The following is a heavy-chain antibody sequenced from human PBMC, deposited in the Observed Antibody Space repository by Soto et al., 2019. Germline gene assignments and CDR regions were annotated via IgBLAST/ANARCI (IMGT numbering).Heavy chain of an antibody. V-gene: IGHV3-30*18. J-gene: IGHJ4*02. CDR2: ISYDGSNK. D-gene: IGHD3-22*01. Sequence: GGSLRLSCAASGFTFSSYGMHWVRQAPGKGLEWVAVISYDGSNKYYADSVKGRFTISRDNSKNTLYLQMNSLRAEDTAVYYCAKDLYYDSRDPNDYWGQGTLVTVSS. CDR3: AKDLYYDSRDPNDY. CDR1: GFTFSSYG.